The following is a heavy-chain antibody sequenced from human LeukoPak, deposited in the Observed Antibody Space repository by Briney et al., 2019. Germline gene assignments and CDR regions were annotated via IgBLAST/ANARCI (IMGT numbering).Heavy chain of an antibody. CDR2: IKQDGSKK. CDR3: ARDANAGYSVNWFDP. V-gene: IGHV3-7*03. CDR1: GFTFSRHW. D-gene: IGHD5/OR15-5a*01. Sequence: PGGSLRLSCAASGFTFSRHWMSWVRQAPGKGLEWVANIKQDGSKKHYVDSVKGRFTISRDNAKNSLYLQMDSLRAEDTAIYYCARDANAGYSVNWFDPWGQGTLVTVSS. J-gene: IGHJ5*01.